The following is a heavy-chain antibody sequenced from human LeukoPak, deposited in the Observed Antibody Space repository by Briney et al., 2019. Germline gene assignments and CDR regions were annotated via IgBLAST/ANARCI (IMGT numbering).Heavy chain of an antibody. CDR2: IWYDGSNK. D-gene: IGHD3-9*01. J-gene: IGHJ4*02. Sequence: PGGSHRLSCAASGFTFSSYGVHWVREAGGTGGGGVAVIWYDGSNKYYADSENVRFTISQDNSKNTLYLQMNNLRAEDTSVYYCATLSGLYYDIFTGYCDYWGQGTLVTVSS. V-gene: IGHV3-33*01. CDR3: ATLSGLYYDIFTGYCDY. CDR1: GFTFSSYG.